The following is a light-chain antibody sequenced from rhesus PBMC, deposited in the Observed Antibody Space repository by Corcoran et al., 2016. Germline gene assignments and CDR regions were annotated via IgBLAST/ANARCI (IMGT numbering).Light chain of an antibody. J-gene: IGKJ1*01. V-gene: IGKV3-24*01. CDR3: LQHSNWPRT. CDR2: GAS. CDR1: QSVSRS. Sequence: EIVMTQSPATLSLSPGERATLSCRASQSVSRSLAWYHQKLGQTPRLFNYGASSRATGIPDRFSGSGSGTDFTLTISSLEPEDVAFYYCLQHSNWPRTFGQGTKVEIK.